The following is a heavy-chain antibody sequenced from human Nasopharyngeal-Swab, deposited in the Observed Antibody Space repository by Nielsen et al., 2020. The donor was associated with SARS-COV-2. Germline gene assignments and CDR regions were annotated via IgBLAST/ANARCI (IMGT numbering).Heavy chain of an antibody. Sequence: GGSLRLSCAASGFTFSSYAMHWVRQAPGKGLEWVAVISYDGSNKYYADSVKGRFTISRDNSKNTLYLQMNSLRAEDTAVYYCARGGGYVDALDIWGQGTMVTVSS. D-gene: IGHD3-16*01. CDR3: ARGGGYVDALDI. CDR1: GFTFSSYA. J-gene: IGHJ3*02. V-gene: IGHV3-30-3*01. CDR2: ISYDGSNK.